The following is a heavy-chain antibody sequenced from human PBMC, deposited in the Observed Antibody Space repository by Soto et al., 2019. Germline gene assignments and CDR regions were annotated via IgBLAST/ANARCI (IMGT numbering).Heavy chain of an antibody. J-gene: IGHJ4*02. CDR3: ARGGTPIDY. CDR2: INAGNGNT. CDR1: GYTFTSYA. V-gene: IGHV1-3*01. Sequence: ASVKVSCKASGYTFTSYAMHWVRQAPGQRLEWMGWINAGNGNTKYAQNFQGRVTMTTDTSTSTAYMELRSLRSDDTAVYYCARGGTPIDYRGQGTLVTVSS. D-gene: IGHD3-16*01.